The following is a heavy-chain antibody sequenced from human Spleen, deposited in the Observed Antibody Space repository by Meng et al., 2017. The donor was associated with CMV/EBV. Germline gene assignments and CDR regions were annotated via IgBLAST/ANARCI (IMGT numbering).Heavy chain of an antibody. D-gene: IGHD3-3*01. Sequence: GSISSGGYYWSWIRQHPGKGLEWIGYIYYSGSTYYNPSLKSRVTISVDTSKNQISLKLSSVTAADTAVYYCARDSRYYDFWSGYFDYWGQGTLVTVSS. J-gene: IGHJ4*02. CDR1: GSISSGGYY. CDR2: IYYSGST. CDR3: ARDSRYYDFWSGYFDY. V-gene: IGHV4-31*02.